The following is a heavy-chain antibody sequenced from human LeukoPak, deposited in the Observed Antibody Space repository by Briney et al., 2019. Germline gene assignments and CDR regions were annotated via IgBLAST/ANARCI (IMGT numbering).Heavy chain of an antibody. CDR2: ISYSGNT. D-gene: IGHD3-3*01. CDR1: GGFISAYY. CDR3: ARVGDFWSGYYTLDY. V-gene: IGHV4-59*12. Sequence: SETLSLTCTVSGGFISAYYWTWIRQPPGKGLECLGYISYSGNTNCNPSLKSRVTISVDTSKNQFSLKLSSVTAADTAMYYCARVGDFWSGYYTLDYWGQGTLVTVSS. J-gene: IGHJ4*02.